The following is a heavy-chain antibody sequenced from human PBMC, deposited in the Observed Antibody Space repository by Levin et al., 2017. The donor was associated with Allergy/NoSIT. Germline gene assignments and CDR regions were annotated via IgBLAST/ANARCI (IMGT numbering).Heavy chain of an antibody. CDR1: GFTFSSYA. CDR2: ISCSGGST. Sequence: GGSLRLSCAASGFTFSSYAMSWVRQAPGKGLEWVSAISCSGGSTYYADSVKGRFTISRDNSKNTLYLQMNSLRAEDTAVYYCAKDHSGSYRTQTLDYWGQGTLVTVSS. J-gene: IGHJ4*02. V-gene: IGHV3-23*01. CDR3: AKDHSGSYRTQTLDY. D-gene: IGHD1-26*01.